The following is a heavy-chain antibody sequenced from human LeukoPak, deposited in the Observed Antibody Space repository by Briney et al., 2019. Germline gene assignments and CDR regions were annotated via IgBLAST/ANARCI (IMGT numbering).Heavy chain of an antibody. CDR1: GGSISSYY. D-gene: IGHD5-18*01. CDR3: ARDVYQRGYSYGYDY. V-gene: IGHV4-4*07. CDR2: IYTSGST. Sequence: SETLSLTCTVSGGSISSYYWSWIRQPAGKGLEWIGRIYTSGSTNYNTSLKSRVTMSVDTSKNQFSLKLSSVTAADTAVYYCARDVYQRGYSYGYDYWGQGTLVTVSS. J-gene: IGHJ4*02.